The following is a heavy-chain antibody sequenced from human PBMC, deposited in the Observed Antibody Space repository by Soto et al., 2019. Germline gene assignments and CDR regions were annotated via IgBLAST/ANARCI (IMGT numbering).Heavy chain of an antibody. CDR2: ISYDGSNK. CDR3: AREVPPSSSSWYSNWFDP. CDR1: GFTFSSYA. J-gene: IGHJ5*02. Sequence: GGSLRLSCAASGFTFSSYAMHWVRQAPGKGLEWVAVISYDGSNKYYADSVKGRFTISRDNSKNTLYLQMNSLRAEDTAVYYCAREVPPSSSSWYSNWFDPWGQGTLVTVSS. D-gene: IGHD6-13*01. V-gene: IGHV3-30-3*01.